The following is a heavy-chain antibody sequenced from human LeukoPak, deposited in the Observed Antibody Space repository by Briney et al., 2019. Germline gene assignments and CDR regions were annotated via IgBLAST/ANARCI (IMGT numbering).Heavy chain of an antibody. J-gene: IGHJ5*02. D-gene: IGHD2-8*02. CDR1: GFPFANHA. Sequence: GGSLRLSCAASGFPFANHAMSWVRQPPGKGLEWVSAISNGNTYYADSVRGRFTISRDDSKNMVYLQMNRLRVEDTARYYSVKKAGYCSSVCIKTNWFDPWGQGTLVTVSS. CDR2: ISNGNT. CDR3: VKKAGYCSSVCIKTNWFDP. V-gene: IGHV3-23*01.